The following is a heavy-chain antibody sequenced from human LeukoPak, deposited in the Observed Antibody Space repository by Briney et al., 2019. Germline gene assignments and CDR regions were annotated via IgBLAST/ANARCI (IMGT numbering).Heavy chain of an antibody. V-gene: IGHV3-23*01. CDR2: ISGSGGTT. CDR1: GLTFDDYG. J-gene: IGHJ4*02. Sequence: GGSLRLSCAASGLTFDDYGMSWVRQAPGKGLEWVSAISGSGGTTYYTDSVKGRFTISRDNSKNTLYLQINSLRAEDTAIYYCAKDHLPGIVVADRDYWGQGTLVTVSS. D-gene: IGHD6-19*01. CDR3: AKDHLPGIVVADRDY.